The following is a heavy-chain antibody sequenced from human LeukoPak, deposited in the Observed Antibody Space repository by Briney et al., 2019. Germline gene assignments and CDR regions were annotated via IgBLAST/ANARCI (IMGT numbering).Heavy chain of an antibody. Sequence: GASVKVSCKASGYTFSGYYMHWVRQAPGQGLEWMGWNNPDSGGTNYAQKFQGRVTMTRDTSISTAYMELSRLRSDDTAVYYCARDKEQQQIYDYWGQGTLVTVSS. CDR1: GYTFSGYY. CDR2: NNPDSGGT. V-gene: IGHV1-2*02. J-gene: IGHJ4*02. CDR3: ARDKEQQQIYDY. D-gene: IGHD6-13*01.